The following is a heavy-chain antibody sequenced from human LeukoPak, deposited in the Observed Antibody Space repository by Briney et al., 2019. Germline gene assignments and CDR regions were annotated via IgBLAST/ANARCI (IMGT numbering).Heavy chain of an antibody. CDR2: ISYDGSNK. CDR3: AKVEGFVVVTAIPPYYYYGMDV. D-gene: IGHD2-21*02. CDR1: GFTFSSYG. Sequence: GGSLRLSCAASGFTFSSYGMHWVRQAPGKGLEWVAVISYDGSNKYYADSVKGRFTISRDNSKNTLYLQMNRLRAEDTAVYYCAKVEGFVVVTAIPPYYYYGMDVWGQGTTVTVSS. J-gene: IGHJ6*02. V-gene: IGHV3-30*18.